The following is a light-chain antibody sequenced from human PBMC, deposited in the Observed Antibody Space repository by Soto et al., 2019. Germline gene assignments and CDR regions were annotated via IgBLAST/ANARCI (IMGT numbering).Light chain of an antibody. CDR1: ISDVGSHNL. Sequence: QSALTQPASVSGSPGQSITISCTGTISDVGSHNLVSWYQQHPDKAPKLIIYEVNERPSGVSSRFSGSKSGNTASLTISGLQAEDEADYYCCSYAGSNTFVLLGGGTKVTVL. CDR3: CSYAGSNTFVL. J-gene: IGLJ2*01. V-gene: IGLV2-23*02. CDR2: EVN.